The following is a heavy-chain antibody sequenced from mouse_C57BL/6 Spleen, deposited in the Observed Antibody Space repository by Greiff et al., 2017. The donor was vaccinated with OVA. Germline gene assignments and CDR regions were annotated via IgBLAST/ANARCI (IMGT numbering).Heavy chain of an antibody. CDR2: INPNNGGT. J-gene: IGHJ1*03. V-gene: IGHV1-26*01. Sequence: EVQLQQSGPELVKPGASVKISCKASGYTFTDYYMNWVKQSHGKSLEWIGDINPNNGGTSYNQKFKGKATLTVDKSSSTAYMELRSLTSEDSAVYDCARFYYGSSRYIDVWGTGTTVTVSS. CDR3: ARFYYGSSRYIDV. D-gene: IGHD1-1*01. CDR1: GYTFTDYY.